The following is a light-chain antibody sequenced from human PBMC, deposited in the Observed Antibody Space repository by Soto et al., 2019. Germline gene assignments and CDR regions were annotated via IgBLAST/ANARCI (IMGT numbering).Light chain of an antibody. Sequence: EIVLTQSPATLSLYPGERATLSCRASQSVSSYLAWYQQKPGQAPRLLIYDASNRATGVPARFSGSGSGTDFSLTISSLEPEAFAVYYCQQRSNWPPTFGPGTKVDIK. CDR1: QSVSSY. V-gene: IGKV3-11*01. CDR3: QQRSNWPPT. J-gene: IGKJ3*01. CDR2: DAS.